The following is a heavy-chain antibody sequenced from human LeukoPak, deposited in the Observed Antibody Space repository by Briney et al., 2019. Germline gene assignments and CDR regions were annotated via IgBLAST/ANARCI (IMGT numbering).Heavy chain of an antibody. Sequence: PSETLSLTCAVYGGSFSGYYWSWIRQPPGKGLEWIGYIYYSGSTNYNPSLKSRVTISVDTSKNQFSLKLSSVTAADTAVYYCAREAGSGTDYWGQGTLVTVSS. CDR1: GGSFSGYY. J-gene: IGHJ4*02. CDR2: IYYSGST. CDR3: AREAGSGTDY. D-gene: IGHD3-10*01. V-gene: IGHV4-59*01.